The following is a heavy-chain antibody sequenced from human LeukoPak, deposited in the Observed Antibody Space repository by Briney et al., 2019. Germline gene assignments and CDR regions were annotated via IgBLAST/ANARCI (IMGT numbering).Heavy chain of an antibody. J-gene: IGHJ6*03. CDR2: IKQDGKGK. CDR3: ARAVGSGSFQTYYYYMDV. Sequence: PGGSLRLSCAASGFNFRSYWMSWVRQAPGKGLEWVANIKQDGKGKYYVDSVKGRFTISRDNARNSLYLQMNSLRAEDTAVYYCARAVGSGSFQTYYYYMDVWGKGTTVTISS. V-gene: IGHV3-7*01. D-gene: IGHD3-10*01. CDR1: GFNFRSYW.